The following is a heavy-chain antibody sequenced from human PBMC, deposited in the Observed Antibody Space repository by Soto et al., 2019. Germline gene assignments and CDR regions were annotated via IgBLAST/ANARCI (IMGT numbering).Heavy chain of an antibody. CDR1: GFSVSRNY. J-gene: IGHJ4*02. Sequence: QLVETGGGLIQPGTSLTLSCAASGFSVSRNYMTWVRQAPGKGLEWVSFVYSGGATFYADSVKGRFLLSRDDSQNTMYLQINNLRAEDTAVYYCARVPGRLWGRGTLVTVAS. V-gene: IGHV3-53*02. CDR2: VYSGGAT. D-gene: IGHD3-10*01. CDR3: ARVPGRL.